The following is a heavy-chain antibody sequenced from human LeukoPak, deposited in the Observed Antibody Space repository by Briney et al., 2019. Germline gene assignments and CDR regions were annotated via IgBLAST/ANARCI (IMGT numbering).Heavy chain of an antibody. CDR3: ARAGRSDYFDY. CDR2: IYYSGST. Sequence: PSETLSLTCTVSGGSISSGGYYWSWIRQHPGKGLEWIGYIYYSGSTYYNPSLKSPVTISVDTSKNQFSPKLSSVTAADTAVYYCARAGRSDYFDYWGQGTLVTVSS. J-gene: IGHJ4*02. V-gene: IGHV4-31*01. CDR1: GGSISSGGYY.